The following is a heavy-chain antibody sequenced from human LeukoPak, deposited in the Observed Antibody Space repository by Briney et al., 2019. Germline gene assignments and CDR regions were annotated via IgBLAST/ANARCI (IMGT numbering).Heavy chain of an antibody. J-gene: IGHJ4*01. D-gene: IGHD6-25*01. Sequence: PGGSLRLSCAASGFTFNSYGMNWVRQAPGKGLEWVAVLWYDGVNKYYADSVKGRFTISRDISKNTLYLQMNSLRAEDTAVYYCARDEIAAAGIPFDYWGHGTLVTVSS. V-gene: IGHV3-33*01. CDR3: ARDEIAAAGIPFDY. CDR2: LWYDGVNK. CDR1: GFTFNSYG.